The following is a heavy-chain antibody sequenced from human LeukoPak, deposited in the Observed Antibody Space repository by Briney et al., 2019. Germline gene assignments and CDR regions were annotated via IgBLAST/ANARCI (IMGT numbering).Heavy chain of an antibody. V-gene: IGHV4-31*03. CDR3: AREPSLYSGSYIDY. CDR2: IYYSGST. CDR1: GGSISSGGYY. Sequence: PSETLSLTCTVSGGSISSGGYYWSWIRQHPGKGLEWIGYIYYSGSTYYNPCLKSRVTISVDTSKSQFSLKLSSVTAADTAVYYCAREPSLYSGSYIDYWGQGTLVTVSS. D-gene: IGHD1-26*01. J-gene: IGHJ4*02.